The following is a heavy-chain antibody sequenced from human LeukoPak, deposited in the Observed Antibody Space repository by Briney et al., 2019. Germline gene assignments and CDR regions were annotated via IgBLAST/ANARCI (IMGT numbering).Heavy chain of an antibody. Sequence: PGGSLRLSCAASGFTFSNAWMSWVRQAPGKGLEWVANINRSGSRKYYADSVKGRFTISRDNSKNTLYLQMNSLRAEDTDVYYCAKGSSSFDYWGQGTLVTVSS. CDR3: AKGSSSFDY. CDR2: INRSGSRK. CDR1: GFTFSNAW. J-gene: IGHJ4*02. V-gene: IGHV3-23*05. D-gene: IGHD6-13*01.